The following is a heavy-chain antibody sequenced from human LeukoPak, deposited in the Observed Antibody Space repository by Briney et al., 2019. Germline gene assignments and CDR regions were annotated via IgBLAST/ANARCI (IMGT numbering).Heavy chain of an antibody. CDR2: ISSSSSYI. V-gene: IGHV3-21*01. Sequence: GGSLRLSCAASGFTFSSYSMNWVRQAPGKGLEWVSSISSSSSYIYYADSVKGRFTISRDNAKNSLYLQMNSLRAEGTAVYYCARSGSELLLHYWSQGTLVTVSS. J-gene: IGHJ4*02. CDR3: ARSGSELLLHY. CDR1: GFTFSSYS. D-gene: IGHD2-2*01.